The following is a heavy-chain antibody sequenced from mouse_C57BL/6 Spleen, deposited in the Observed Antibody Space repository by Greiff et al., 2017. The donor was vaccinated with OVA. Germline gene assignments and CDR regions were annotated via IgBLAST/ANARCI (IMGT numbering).Heavy chain of an antibody. Sequence: VHVKQSGAELVRPGPSVKLSCTASGFNIKDAYMHWVKQRPEQGLEWIGWIEPENGDTESDSKLQGKATISADTSSNTAYLQLSSLTSEDTAVYYCTTVATGDFYYWGQGTTLTVSS. D-gene: IGHD6-1*01. CDR3: TTVATGDFYY. CDR1: GFNIKDAY. V-gene: IGHV14-4*01. J-gene: IGHJ2*01. CDR2: IEPENGDT.